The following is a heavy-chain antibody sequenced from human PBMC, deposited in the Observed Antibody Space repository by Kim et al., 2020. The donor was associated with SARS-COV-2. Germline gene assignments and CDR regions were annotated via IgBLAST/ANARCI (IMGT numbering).Heavy chain of an antibody. J-gene: IGHJ4*02. CDR1: GYAISTYA. V-gene: IGHV3-23*01. Sequence: GGSLRLSCVASGYAISTYAMSWVRQAPGKGLEWVSAITRNDGRTYYADSVRCRFTISRDSSKNTVYLQLNNVRTEDTAMYFCAKDHPSDGWPTFEHWGQGTLVTGSS. D-gene: IGHD6-19*01. CDR2: ITRNDGRT. CDR3: AKDHPSDGWPTFEH.